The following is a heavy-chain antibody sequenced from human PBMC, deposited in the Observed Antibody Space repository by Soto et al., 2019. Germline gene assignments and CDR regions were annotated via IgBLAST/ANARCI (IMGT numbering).Heavy chain of an antibody. J-gene: IGHJ6*03. D-gene: IGHD6-25*01. CDR2: IYYSGST. CDR1: GCSISSSSYY. V-gene: IGHV4-39*01. Sequence: SETLSLTCTVSGCSISSSSYYWGWIRQPPGKGLEWIGSIYYSGSTHYNPSLKSRVTISEDTSKNQFSLKLSSVTAADTAAYYCARQQRYYYYMDVWGKGTTVTVSS. CDR3: ARQQRYYYYMDV.